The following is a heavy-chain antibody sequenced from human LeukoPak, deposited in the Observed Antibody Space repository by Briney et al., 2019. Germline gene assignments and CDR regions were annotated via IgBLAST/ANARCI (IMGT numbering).Heavy chain of an antibody. V-gene: IGHV3-30*02. CDR2: IRSDGSNE. Sequence: PGGSLRLSCAGFSFNVYAMHWVRQAQGKGLEWVAFIRSDGSNEKYADSVKGRFTISKDKSKNTLYLQMNSLRAEDTAVYYCVKDRGDLPPYFDNWGQGTLVIVSS. D-gene: IGHD2-21*02. CDR1: GFSFNVYA. J-gene: IGHJ4*02. CDR3: VKDRGDLPPYFDN.